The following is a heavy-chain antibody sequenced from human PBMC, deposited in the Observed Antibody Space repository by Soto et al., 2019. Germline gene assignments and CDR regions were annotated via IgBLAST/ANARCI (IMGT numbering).Heavy chain of an antibody. J-gene: IGHJ3*01. Sequence: QGQLQQSGPGLVKPSQTLSLTCAISGDSVSSDITSWNWIRQSPSRGLEWLGRTYYRSKWFHDYAASVKSRITIHPDTSKNQFSLELNSMTPDDTAVYYCARGNALDVWGQGTVVTVSS. CDR2: TYYRSKWFH. CDR1: GDSVSSDITS. CDR3: ARGNALDV. D-gene: IGHD3-10*01. V-gene: IGHV6-1*01.